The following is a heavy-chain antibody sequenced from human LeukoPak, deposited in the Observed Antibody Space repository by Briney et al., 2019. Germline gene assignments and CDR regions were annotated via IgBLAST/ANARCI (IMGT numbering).Heavy chain of an antibody. CDR1: GGSISSYY. V-gene: IGHV4-59*01. CDR2: IYYSGST. Sequence: SETLSLTCTVSGGSISSYYWSWIRQPPGKGLEWIGYIYYSGSTNYNPSLKSRVTISVDTSKNQFSLKLSSVTAADTAVYYCARAVNPGRFDPWGQRTLVTVSS. D-gene: IGHD1-14*01. CDR3: ARAVNPGRFDP. J-gene: IGHJ5*02.